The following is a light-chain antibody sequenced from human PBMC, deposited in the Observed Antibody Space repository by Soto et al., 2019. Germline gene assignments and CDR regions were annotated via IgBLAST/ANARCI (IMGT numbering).Light chain of an antibody. Sequence: QLVLTKSPSASASLGASVKLTCTLSSGHSSYAIAWHQQQPEKGPRYLMKLDSDGSHTKGDAIPDRFSGSSSGAERYLTISGLQSEDEADYYCQTWGTGIHVVFGGGTKLTVL. CDR3: QTWGTGIHVV. CDR1: SGHSSYA. J-gene: IGLJ2*01. CDR2: LDSDGSH. V-gene: IGLV4-69*01.